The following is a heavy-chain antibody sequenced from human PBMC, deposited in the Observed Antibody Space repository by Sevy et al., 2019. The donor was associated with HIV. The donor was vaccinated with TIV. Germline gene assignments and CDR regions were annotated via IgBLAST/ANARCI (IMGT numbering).Heavy chain of an antibody. CDR3: ARSNYPTMDWFDH. D-gene: IGHD1-7*01. J-gene: IGHJ5*02. V-gene: IGHV4-38-2*01. Sequence: SETLSLTCAVSGYSISSGYYWGWIRQPPGKGLEWIGSIYHGGSTYYNPSLKSRVTISVDTSKNQYSLKLSSVTAADTAVYYCARSNYPTMDWFDHWGQGTLVTVS. CDR2: IYHGGST. CDR1: GYSISSGYY.